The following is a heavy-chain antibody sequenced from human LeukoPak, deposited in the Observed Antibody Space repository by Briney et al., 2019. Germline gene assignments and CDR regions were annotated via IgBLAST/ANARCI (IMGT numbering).Heavy chain of an antibody. CDR2: IYPGDSDT. D-gene: IGHD3-9*01. CDR3: ARRYYDILTGYFSRSNFDY. Sequence: HGESLKISCKASGYSFTSYWIGWVRQMPGKGLEWMGIIYPGDSDTRYSPSFQGQVTISADKSISTAYLQWSSLKASDTAMYYCARRYYDILTGYFSRSNFDYWGQGTLVTVSS. V-gene: IGHV5-51*01. CDR1: GYSFTSYW. J-gene: IGHJ4*02.